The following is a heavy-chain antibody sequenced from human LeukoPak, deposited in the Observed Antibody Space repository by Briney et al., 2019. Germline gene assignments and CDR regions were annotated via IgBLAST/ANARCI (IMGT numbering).Heavy chain of an antibody. V-gene: IGHV5-51*01. D-gene: IGHD3-22*01. CDR2: IYPGDSDT. Sequence: NHGESLKISCQGSGYSFTNYWIGWVRPMPGKGLEWMGIIYPGDSDTKYSPSFQGQVTISADKSISTAYLQWNSLKASDTAMYYCATLRSGYYSDYFDYWGQGTLVTVSS. CDR1: GYSFTNYW. CDR3: ATLRSGYYSDYFDY. J-gene: IGHJ4*02.